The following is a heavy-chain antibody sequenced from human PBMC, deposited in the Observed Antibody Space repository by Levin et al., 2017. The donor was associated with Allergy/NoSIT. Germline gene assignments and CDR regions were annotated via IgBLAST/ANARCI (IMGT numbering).Heavy chain of an antibody. J-gene: IGHJ4*02. CDR3: ARTTPELRYFDWSPQSCYFDY. D-gene: IGHD3-9*01. Sequence: SCAASGFNFSSFWMSWVRQAPGKGPEWVANIKQDGSEKYYVDSVKGRFTISRDNAKNSLYLQMNGLRAEDTAVYYCARTTPELRYFDWSPQSCYFDYWGQGILATVSS. CDR2: IKQDGSEK. V-gene: IGHV3-7*04. CDR1: GFNFSSFW.